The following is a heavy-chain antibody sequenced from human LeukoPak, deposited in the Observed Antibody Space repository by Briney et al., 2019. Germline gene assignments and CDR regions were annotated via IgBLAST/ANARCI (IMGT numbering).Heavy chain of an antibody. J-gene: IGHJ4*02. Sequence: GGSLRLSCAASGFTFTSYWMGWVRQAPGKGLEWVANIKQDGSEKYYVDSVKGRLTISRDNAKNSVDLQMNSLRVEDTAVYYCARGIWVAFRGQGALVTVSS. CDR3: ARGIWVAF. CDR1: GFTFTSYW. CDR2: IKQDGSEK. V-gene: IGHV3-7*01. D-gene: IGHD2-15*01.